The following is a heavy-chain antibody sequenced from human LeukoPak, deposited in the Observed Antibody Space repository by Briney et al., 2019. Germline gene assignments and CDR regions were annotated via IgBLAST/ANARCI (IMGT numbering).Heavy chain of an antibody. Sequence: SETLSLTCTVSGGSISSYYWSWIRQPPGKGLEWIGYIYYSGSTNYNPSLKSRVTISVDTSKNQFSLKLSSVTAADTAVYYRAREDGYNSFDYWGQGTLVTVSS. CDR3: AREDGYNSFDY. CDR1: GGSISSYY. J-gene: IGHJ4*02. V-gene: IGHV4-59*01. D-gene: IGHD5-24*01. CDR2: IYYSGST.